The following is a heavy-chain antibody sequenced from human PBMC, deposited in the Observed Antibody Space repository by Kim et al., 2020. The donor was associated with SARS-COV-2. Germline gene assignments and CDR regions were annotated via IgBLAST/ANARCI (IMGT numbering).Heavy chain of an antibody. V-gene: IGHV4-4*07. CDR1: GFSIGNYY. D-gene: IGHD1-26*01. J-gene: IGHJ3*02. CDR3: ARDSGGWEVYSFDM. CDR2: IYKSGCT. Sequence: SETLSLTCTVSGFSIGNYYWSWIRQTAGKGLEWIGRIYKSGCTIYNPSLRSRVSMSVDASKNQFSLNMSSVTAADTAVYYCARDSGGWEVYSFDMWGQGTKVTVSS.